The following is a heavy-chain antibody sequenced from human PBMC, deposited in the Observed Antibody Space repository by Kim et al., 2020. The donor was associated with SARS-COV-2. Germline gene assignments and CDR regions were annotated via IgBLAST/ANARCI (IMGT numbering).Heavy chain of an antibody. V-gene: IGHV4-4*02. CDR3: ARAVTTFEEIDY. J-gene: IGHJ4*02. D-gene: IGHD4-4*01. Sequence: NYTPSLKSRVTISVDKSKTQFTLKLSSVTAADTAVYYCARAVTTFEEIDYWGQGTLVTVSS.